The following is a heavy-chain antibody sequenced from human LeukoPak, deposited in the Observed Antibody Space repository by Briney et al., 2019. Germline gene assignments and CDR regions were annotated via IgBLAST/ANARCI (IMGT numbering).Heavy chain of an antibody. CDR1: GFTFSSYG. V-gene: IGHV3-30*02. Sequence: GGSLRLSCAASGFTFSSYGMHWVRQAPGRGLEWVAFIRYDGSNKYYADSVKGRFTISRDNSKNTLYLQMNSLRAEDTAVYYCARDKGGYYGYWGQGTLVTVSS. J-gene: IGHJ4*02. CDR3: ARDKGGYYGY. CDR2: IRYDGSNK. D-gene: IGHD3-22*01.